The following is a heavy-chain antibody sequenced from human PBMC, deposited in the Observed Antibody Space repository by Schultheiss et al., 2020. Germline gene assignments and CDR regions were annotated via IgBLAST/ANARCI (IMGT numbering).Heavy chain of an antibody. J-gene: IGHJ4*02. CDR2: ISTSGSIR. CDR3: ARDRRYGDYPYYFDY. CDR1: GFIFSTYD. Sequence: GESLKISCAASGFIFSTYDMNWVRQAPGKGLEWVSYISTSGSIRYYADSVKGRFTISRDNVKNSLYLQMNSLRAEDTAVYYCARDRRYGDYPYYFDYWGQGTLVTVYS. V-gene: IGHV3-48*03. D-gene: IGHD4-17*01.